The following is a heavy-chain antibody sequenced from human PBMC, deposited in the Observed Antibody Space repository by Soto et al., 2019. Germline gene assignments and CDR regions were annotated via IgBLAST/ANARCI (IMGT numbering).Heavy chain of an antibody. Sequence: SETLSLTCTVSGGSISSYYWSWIRQPPGKGLEWIGYIYYSGSTNYNPSLKSRVTISVDTSKNQFSLKLSSVTAADTAVYYCAREGLITGTSYYYYGMDGWGQGTTVTVSS. D-gene: IGHD1-7*01. CDR3: AREGLITGTSYYYYGMDG. CDR1: GGSISSYY. CDR2: IYYSGST. V-gene: IGHV4-59*01. J-gene: IGHJ6*02.